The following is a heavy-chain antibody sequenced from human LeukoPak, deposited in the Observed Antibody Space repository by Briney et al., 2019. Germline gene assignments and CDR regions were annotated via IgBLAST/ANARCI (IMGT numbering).Heavy chain of an antibody. CDR3: ARHGYSYGYSLDY. CDR2: IKRDGSER. Sequence: GGSLRLSCVTSGFTFSSCVMAWVRQAPGKGLEWVASIKRDGSERNYVDSVKGRFVISRDNAKNSVYLQLNSLRAEDTAVYYCARHGYSYGYSLDYWGQGTLVTVSS. V-gene: IGHV3-7*01. D-gene: IGHD5-18*01. CDR1: GFTFSSCV. J-gene: IGHJ4*02.